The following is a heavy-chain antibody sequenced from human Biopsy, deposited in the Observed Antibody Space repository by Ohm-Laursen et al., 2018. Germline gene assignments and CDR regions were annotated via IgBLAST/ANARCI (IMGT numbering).Heavy chain of an antibody. J-gene: IGHJ4*02. CDR2: MTPKTGKT. V-gene: IGHV1-8*01. Sequence: ASVKVSCKAFGYTFTDYDINWVRQASGQGLEWVGWMTPKTGKTGYTQKLQGRLTMTRDTSTSTAYMELSSLRSEDTAIYYCARGGYDYDYWGQGTLVTVSS. CDR3: ARGGYDYDY. D-gene: IGHD5-12*01. CDR1: GYTFTDYD.